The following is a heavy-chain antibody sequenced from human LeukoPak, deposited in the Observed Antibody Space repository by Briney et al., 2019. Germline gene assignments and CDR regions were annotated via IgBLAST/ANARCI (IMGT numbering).Heavy chain of an antibody. J-gene: IGHJ4*02. Sequence: SGPTLVKPTQTLTLTCTFSGFSLSTSGVGVGWIRQPPGKALEWLALIYWNDDKRYSPSLKSRLTITKDTSKNQVVLTMTNMDPVDTATYYCAHRQTVTLGDGAAAGFDYWGQGTLVTVSS. V-gene: IGHV2-5*01. CDR1: GFSLSTSGVG. D-gene: IGHD6-13*01. CDR3: AHRQTVTLGDGAAAGFDY. CDR2: IYWNDDK.